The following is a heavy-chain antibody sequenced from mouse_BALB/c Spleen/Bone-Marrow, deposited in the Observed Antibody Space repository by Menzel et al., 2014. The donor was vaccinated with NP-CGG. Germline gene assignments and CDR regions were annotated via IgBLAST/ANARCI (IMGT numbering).Heavy chain of an antibody. Sequence: QVQLQQSGAELVRPGASVKLSRKASGYTFTSYWINWVKQRPGQGLEWIGNIYPSDSYTNYNQKFKDKATLTVDKSSSTAYMRLSSPTSEDSAVYYCTRTYDYDEGGFDYWGQGTTLTVSS. V-gene: IGHV1-69*02. J-gene: IGHJ2*01. CDR2: IYPSDSYT. CDR1: GYTFTSYW. D-gene: IGHD2-4*01. CDR3: TRTYDYDEGGFDY.